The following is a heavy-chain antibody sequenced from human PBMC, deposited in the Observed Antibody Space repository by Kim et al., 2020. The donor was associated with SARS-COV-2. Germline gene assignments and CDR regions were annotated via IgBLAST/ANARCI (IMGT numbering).Heavy chain of an antibody. CDR3: AREFPDSGSYFPTFDYYYGMDV. CDR1: GYTFTSYY. V-gene: IGHV1-46*01. J-gene: IGHJ6*02. D-gene: IGHD1-26*01. CDR2: INPSGGST. Sequence: ASVKVSCKSSGYTFTSYYMHWVRQAPGQGLEWMGIINPSGGSTSYAQKFQGRVTMTRDTSTSTVYMELSSLRSEDTAVYYCAREFPDSGSYFPTFDYYYGMDVWGQGTTVTVSS.